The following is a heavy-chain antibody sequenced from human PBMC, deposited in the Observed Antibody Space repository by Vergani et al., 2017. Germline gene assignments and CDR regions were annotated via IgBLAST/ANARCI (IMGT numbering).Heavy chain of an antibody. CDR2: TWYDGNNK. D-gene: IGHD3-22*01. Sequence: QVQLVESGGGVVQPGRSLRLSCAASGFTFNQYGMHWVRQAPGKGLEWVAVTWYDGNNKQYADSVKGRFTTSRDNSKRTMYLQMNSLRDEDTGVYYCARDGTDIFVSSSDYSHLLYYWGQGILVTVSS. CDR3: ARDGTDIFVSSSDYSHLLYY. J-gene: IGHJ4*02. CDR1: GFTFNQYG. V-gene: IGHV3-33*01.